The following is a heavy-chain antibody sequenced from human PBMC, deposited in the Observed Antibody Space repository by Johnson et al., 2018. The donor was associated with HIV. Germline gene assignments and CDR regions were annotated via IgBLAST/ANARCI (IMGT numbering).Heavy chain of an antibody. Sequence: QVQLVESGGGVVQPGRSLRLSCVASGFTFSSYGMHWVRQAPGKGLEWVAVISYDGTKKYFADSVKGRFNISRDNSKNTLYLQMNSLRAEDTAVYFCAREGAWELRPGAFDIWGQGTMVTVSS. V-gene: IGHV3-30*03. CDR3: AREGAWELRPGAFDI. D-gene: IGHD1-26*01. CDR1: GFTFSSYG. CDR2: ISYDGTKK. J-gene: IGHJ3*02.